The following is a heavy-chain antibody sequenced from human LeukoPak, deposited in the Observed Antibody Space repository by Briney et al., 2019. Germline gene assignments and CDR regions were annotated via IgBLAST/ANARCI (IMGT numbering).Heavy chain of an antibody. CDR3: ARDNYDILTGYYSPQYFDY. CDR1: GFTFSSYS. V-gene: IGHV3-21*01. J-gene: IGHJ4*02. D-gene: IGHD3-9*01. Sequence: GGPLRLSCAASGFTFSSYSMNWVRQPPGKGLEWVSSISSSSSYIYYADSVKGRFTISRDNAKNSLYLQMNSLRAEDTAVYYCARDNYDILTGYYSPQYFDYWGQGTLVTVSS. CDR2: ISSSSSYI.